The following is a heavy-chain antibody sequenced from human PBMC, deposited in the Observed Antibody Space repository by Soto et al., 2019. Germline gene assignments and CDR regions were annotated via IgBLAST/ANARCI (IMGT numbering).Heavy chain of an antibody. Sequence: HPGGSLRLSCAASGFTFSIYAMRWVRHAPGKGLEWVSAISGSGGSTYYADSVKGRFTISRDNSKNTLYLQMNSLRAEDTAVYYCAMVPNYYYYGMDVWGQGTTVTVSS. D-gene: IGHD2-15*01. J-gene: IGHJ6*02. CDR3: AMVPNYYYYGMDV. CDR2: ISGSGGST. CDR1: GFTFSIYA. V-gene: IGHV3-23*01.